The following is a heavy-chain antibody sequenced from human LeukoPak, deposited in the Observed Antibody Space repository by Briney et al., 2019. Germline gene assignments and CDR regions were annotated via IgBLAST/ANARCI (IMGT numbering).Heavy chain of an antibody. CDR1: GYNFTSYW. V-gene: IGHV5-51*01. Sequence: ESLKISCKGSGYNFTSYWIGWGRQKPGKSLEWMGIIYPGDSDTRYSPSFQGQVTISADKSISTAYLQWSSLKASDTAMYYCASMIVKDHPPYFDYWGQGTLVTVSS. CDR3: ASMIVKDHPPYFDY. D-gene: IGHD3-22*01. CDR2: IYPGDSDT. J-gene: IGHJ4*02.